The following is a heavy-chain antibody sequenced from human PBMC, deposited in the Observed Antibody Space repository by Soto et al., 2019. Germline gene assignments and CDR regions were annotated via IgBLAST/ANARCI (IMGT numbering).Heavy chain of an antibody. D-gene: IGHD3-16*01. V-gene: IGHV2-5*02. CDR2: IYWDDDK. CDR3: AHTWGLPFDY. J-gene: IGHJ4*02. Sequence: QITLKESGPTLGKPTQTLTLTCTYSGFSLRTTGVGVGWIRQPPGKALEWLGIIYWDDDKRYSPSLKSRLTLTSDISKSQVVLTMTNMGPVDTATYFCAHTWGLPFDYWGPGNLVIVSS. CDR1: GFSLRTTGVG.